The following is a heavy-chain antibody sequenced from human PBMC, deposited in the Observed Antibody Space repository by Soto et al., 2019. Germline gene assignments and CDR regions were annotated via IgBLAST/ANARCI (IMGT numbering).Heavy chain of an antibody. V-gene: IGHV4-4*02. D-gene: IGHD3-10*01. J-gene: IGHJ4*02. Sequence: TSETLSLTCAVSGGSISSSNWWSWVRQPPGKGLEWIGEIYHSGSTNYNPSLKSRVTISVDKSKNQFSLKLSSVTAADTAVYYCASRGSGSSPDFDYWGQGTLVTVS. CDR2: IYHSGST. CDR1: GGSISSSNW. CDR3: ASRGSGSSPDFDY.